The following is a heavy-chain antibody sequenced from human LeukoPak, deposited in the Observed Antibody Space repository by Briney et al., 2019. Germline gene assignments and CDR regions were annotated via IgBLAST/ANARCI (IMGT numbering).Heavy chain of an antibody. V-gene: IGHV1-69*13. CDR1: GGTFSSYA. Sequence: SVKVSCKASGGTFSSYAISWVRQAPGQGLEWMGGIIPIFGTANYAQKFQGRVTITADESTSTAYMELSSLRSEDTAVYYCARTLIVGATPLGAFGIWGQGTMVTVSS. CDR2: IIPIFGTA. J-gene: IGHJ3*02. CDR3: ARTLIVGATPLGAFGI. D-gene: IGHD1-26*01.